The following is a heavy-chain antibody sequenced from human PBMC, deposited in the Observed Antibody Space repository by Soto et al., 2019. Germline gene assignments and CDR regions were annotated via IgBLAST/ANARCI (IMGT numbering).Heavy chain of an antibody. CDR1: GGSISSSSYY. Sequence: SETLSLTCTVSGGSISSSSYYWGWIRQPPGKGLEWIGSIYYSGSTYYNPSLKSRVTISVDTSKNQFSLKLSSVTAADTAVYYCERSTVTTDYYYGMDVGGQGTTVTVPS. V-gene: IGHV4-39*01. J-gene: IGHJ6*02. CDR2: IYYSGST. CDR3: ERSTVTTDYYYGMDV. D-gene: IGHD4-17*01.